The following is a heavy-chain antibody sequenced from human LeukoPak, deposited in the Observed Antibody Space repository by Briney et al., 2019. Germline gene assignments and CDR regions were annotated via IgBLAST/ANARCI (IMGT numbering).Heavy chain of an antibody. J-gene: IGHJ5*02. V-gene: IGHV4-39*07. Sequence: SETLSLTCTVSGGSISSSSYYWGWIRQPPGKGLEWIGSIYYSGSTYYNPSLKSRVTISVDTSKNQFSLKVNSVTAADTAMYYCARGPYSGSYSWFDPWGQGTLVTVSS. D-gene: IGHD1-26*01. CDR2: IYYSGST. CDR1: GGSISSSSYY. CDR3: ARGPYSGSYSWFDP.